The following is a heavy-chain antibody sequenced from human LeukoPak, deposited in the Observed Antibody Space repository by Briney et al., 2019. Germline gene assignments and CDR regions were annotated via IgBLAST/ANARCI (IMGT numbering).Heavy chain of an antibody. Sequence: ASVKVSCKASGYTFTSYDINWVRQATGQGLEWMGWMNPNSGNTGYAQKFQGRVTMTRNTSISTAYIELSSLRSEDTAVYYCARLFGGGSWSYYYYYGMDVWGQGTTVTVSS. D-gene: IGHD2-15*01. J-gene: IGHJ6*02. CDR2: MNPNSGNT. CDR1: GYTFTSYD. V-gene: IGHV1-8*01. CDR3: ARLFGGGSWSYYYYYGMDV.